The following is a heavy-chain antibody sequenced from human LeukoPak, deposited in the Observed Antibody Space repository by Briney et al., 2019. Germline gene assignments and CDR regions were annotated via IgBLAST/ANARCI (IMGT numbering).Heavy chain of an antibody. CDR1: GYTFTDYY. CDR2: VDPEDGET. V-gene: IGHV1-69-2*01. Sequence: AASVRVSCKASGYTFTDYYMHWVQQAPGKGLEWMGLVDPEDGETIYAEKFQGRVTITADTSTDTAYMELSSLRSEDTAVYYCATDNASRQSSFDYWGQGTLVTVSS. J-gene: IGHJ4*02. CDR3: ATDNASRQSSFDY. D-gene: IGHD2-8*01.